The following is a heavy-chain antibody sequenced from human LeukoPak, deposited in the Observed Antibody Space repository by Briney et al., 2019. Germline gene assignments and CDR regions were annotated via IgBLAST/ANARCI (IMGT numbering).Heavy chain of an antibody. V-gene: IGHV4-31*02. CDR3: ARVGAGTVFDY. Sequence: SWVRQHPGKGLEWIGYIYYSGSTYYNPSLKSRVTISVDTSKNQFSLKLSSVTAADTAVYYCARVGAGTVFDYWGQGTLVTVSS. D-gene: IGHD6-13*01. CDR2: IYYSGST. J-gene: IGHJ4*02.